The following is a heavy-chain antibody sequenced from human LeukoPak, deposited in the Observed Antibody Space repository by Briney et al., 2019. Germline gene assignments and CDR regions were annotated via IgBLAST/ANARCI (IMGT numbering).Heavy chain of an antibody. D-gene: IGHD3/OR15-3a*01. Sequence: GGSLRLSCAASGFTFSSYAMSWVRQAPGKGLEWVSAISISGGSTYYADSVKGRFTISRDNSKNTLYLQMNSQRAEDTAVYYCAKMGLDYLGYHYYYMDVWGEGTTVTVSS. CDR3: AKMGLDYLGYHYYYMDV. CDR2: ISISGGST. CDR1: GFTFSSYA. J-gene: IGHJ6*03. V-gene: IGHV3-23*01.